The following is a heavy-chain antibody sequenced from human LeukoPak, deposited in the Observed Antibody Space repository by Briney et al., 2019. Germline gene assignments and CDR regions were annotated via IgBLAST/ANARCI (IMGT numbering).Heavy chain of an antibody. CDR3: AKDRHSSGYPLGAFDI. D-gene: IGHD3-22*01. CDR1: GSTFSSYA. Sequence: GGSLRLSCAASGSTFSSYAMSWVRQAPGKGPEWVSAISGSGGSTYYADSVKGRFTISRDSSENTLYLQMNSLRAEDTAVYYCAKDRHSSGYPLGAFDIWGQGTMVTVSS. CDR2: ISGSGGST. J-gene: IGHJ3*02. V-gene: IGHV3-23*01.